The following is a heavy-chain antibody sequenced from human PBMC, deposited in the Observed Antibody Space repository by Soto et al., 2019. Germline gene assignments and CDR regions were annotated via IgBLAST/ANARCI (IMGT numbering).Heavy chain of an antibody. CDR3: ARDPASGQCSGGSCYASATGRGWFDP. V-gene: IGHV3-23*01. CDR1: GFTFSSYA. J-gene: IGHJ5*02. D-gene: IGHD2-15*01. CDR2: ISGRGGST. Sequence: GGSLRLSCAASGFTFSSYAMSWVRQAPGKGLEWVSAISGRGGSTSYADSVKGRFTISRANAKTSLYLQMNSLRGEDTAVYYCARDPASGQCSGGSCYASATGRGWFDPRGQGTLVTVS.